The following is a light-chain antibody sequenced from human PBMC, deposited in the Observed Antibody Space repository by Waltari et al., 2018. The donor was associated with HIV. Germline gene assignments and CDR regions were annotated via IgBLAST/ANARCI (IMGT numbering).Light chain of an antibody. CDR2: TAS. V-gene: IGKV3-20*01. CDR3: QQYGSSQS. CDR1: QSVSNSY. Sequence: EIVLTQSPGTLSLSPGERDTLSCRASQSVSNSYLAWYQQRPGQGPRLLIYTASSRATGIPDRFSGSGSGTDFTLTISRLEPEDFAVYYCQQYGSSQSFGGGTKVEIK. J-gene: IGKJ4*01.